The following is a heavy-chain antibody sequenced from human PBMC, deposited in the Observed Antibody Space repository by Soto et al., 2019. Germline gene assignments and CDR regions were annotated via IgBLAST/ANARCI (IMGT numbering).Heavy chain of an antibody. J-gene: IGHJ5*02. CDR3: ARERDQDVRFPAAAWFGP. D-gene: IGHD2-15*01. V-gene: IGHV3-43*01. CDR2: ISWDGGST. CDR1: GFTFDDYT. Sequence: HPGGSLRLSCAASGFTFDDYTMHWVRQAPGKGLEWVSLISWDGGSTYYADSVKGRFTISRDNSKNSLYLQMNSLRTEDTAVYYCARERDQDVRFPAAAWFGPWGEGTLVTVSS.